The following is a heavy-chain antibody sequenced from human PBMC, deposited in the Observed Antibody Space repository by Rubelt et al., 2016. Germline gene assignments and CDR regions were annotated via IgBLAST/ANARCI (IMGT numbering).Heavy chain of an antibody. Sequence: QVQLQESGPGLVKPSETLSLTCTVSGGSISSYYWSWIRQPPGKGLEWIGCSYYSGSTNYNPSLKRRVTISGDTSKDQFSLKLSSVTATGTAVYYCARDRLVRGPPIIGYGMDVWGQGTTVTVSS. V-gene: IGHV4-59*01. CDR2: SYYSGST. J-gene: IGHJ6*02. D-gene: IGHD3-10*01. CDR3: ARDRLVRGPPIIGYGMDV. CDR1: GGSISSYY.